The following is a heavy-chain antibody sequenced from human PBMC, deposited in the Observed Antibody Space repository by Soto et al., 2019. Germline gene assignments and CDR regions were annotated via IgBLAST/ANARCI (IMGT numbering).Heavy chain of an antibody. CDR3: AKVSSSWYAGFFDL. D-gene: IGHD6-13*01. Sequence: GGSLRLSCAASGFTFSSYAMSWVRQAPGKGLEWVSAISGSGGSTYYADSVKGRFTISRDNSKNTLYLQMNSLKAEDTAVYYCAKVSSSWYAGFFDLWGQGTLVTVSS. V-gene: IGHV3-23*01. CDR1: GFTFSSYA. CDR2: ISGSGGST. J-gene: IGHJ4*02.